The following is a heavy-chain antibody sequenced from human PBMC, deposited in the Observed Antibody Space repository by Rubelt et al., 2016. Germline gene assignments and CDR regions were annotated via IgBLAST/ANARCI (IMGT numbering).Heavy chain of an antibody. J-gene: IGHJ6*02. CDR1: GGSFRGYS. V-gene: IGHV4-34*01. CDR2: ISQGGTT. Sequence: QVQLQQWGAGLLKPAETLSLTCAVYGGSFRGYSWSWIRLSPGKGLEWIGEISQGGTTNYNPSLQRRVTITSKNQFSLKLNSVTAADTAVYYCARGRGSGSYGGYYFYGVDVWGQGTTVTVSS. CDR3: ARGRGSGSYGGYYFYGVDV. D-gene: IGHD1-26*01.